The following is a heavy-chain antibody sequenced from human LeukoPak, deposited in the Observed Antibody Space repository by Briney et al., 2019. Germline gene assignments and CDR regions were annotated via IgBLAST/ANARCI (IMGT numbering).Heavy chain of an antibody. J-gene: IGHJ3*01. Sequence: SETLSLTCAVFGGSFSGYSLNWIRQSPGKGLEWIGEVNHSGSTNYKPSLKSRVTISVDTSKNQFSLKLSSVTAADTAVYYCARLIGSVDAFDLWGQGTLVTVSS. V-gene: IGHV4-34*01. CDR1: GGSFSGYS. D-gene: IGHD3-10*01. CDR2: VNHSGST. CDR3: ARLIGSVDAFDL.